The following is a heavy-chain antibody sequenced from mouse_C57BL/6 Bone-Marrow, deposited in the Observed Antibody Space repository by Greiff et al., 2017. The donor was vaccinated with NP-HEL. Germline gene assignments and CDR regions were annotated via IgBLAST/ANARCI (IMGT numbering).Heavy chain of an antibody. D-gene: IGHD1-3*01. Sequence: EVQLVESGGGLVKPGGSLKLSCAASGFTFSSYAMSWVRQTPEKRLEWVATISDGGSYTYYPDNVKGRFTISRDNAKNNLYLQMSHLKSEDTAMYYCAKAGSSAYFDVWGTGTTVTVSS. CDR2: ISDGGSYT. V-gene: IGHV5-4*01. CDR1: GFTFSSYA. J-gene: IGHJ1*03. CDR3: AKAGSSAYFDV.